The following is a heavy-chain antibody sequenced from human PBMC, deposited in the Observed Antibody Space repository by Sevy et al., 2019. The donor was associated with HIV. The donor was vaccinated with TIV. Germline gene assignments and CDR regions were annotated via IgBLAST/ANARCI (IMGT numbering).Heavy chain of an antibody. V-gene: IGHV3-30-3*01. CDR1: GFTFSSYA. J-gene: IGHJ4*02. CDR3: ARAGLNPAFDY. Sequence: GGSLRLSCAASGFTFSSYAMHWVSQAPGKGLEWVAVISYDGSNKYYADSVKGRFTISRDNSKNTLYLQMNSLRAEDTAVYYCARAGLNPAFDYWGQGTLVTVSS. CDR2: ISYDGSNK.